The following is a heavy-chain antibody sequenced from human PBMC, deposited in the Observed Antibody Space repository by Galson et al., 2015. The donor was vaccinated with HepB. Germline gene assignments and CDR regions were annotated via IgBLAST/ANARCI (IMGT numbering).Heavy chain of an antibody. CDR2: IKEDGSEK. CDR3: VNSRGAAFDS. V-gene: IGHV3-7*02. Sequence: SLRLSCAASGFTFTDYWMSWVRQTPGKGLEWVANIKEDGSEKNCVNSVKGRFSISRDNANNSLYLQMKSLGPEDTAVYYCVNSRGAAFDSWGRGTLVTVSS. D-gene: IGHD2-21*01. CDR1: GFTFTDYW. J-gene: IGHJ3*01.